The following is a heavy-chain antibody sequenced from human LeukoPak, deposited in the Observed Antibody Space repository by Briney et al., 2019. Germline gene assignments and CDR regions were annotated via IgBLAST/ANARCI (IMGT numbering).Heavy chain of an antibody. CDR1: GFTFSSYA. J-gene: IGHJ4*02. D-gene: IGHD3-9*01. CDR2: ISYDGSNK. V-gene: IGHV3-30-3*01. CDR3: ARDHGLRYFDWSLPH. Sequence: GRSLRLSCAASGFTFSSYAMHWVRQAPGKGLEWVAVISYDGSNKYYADSVKGRFTISRDNSKNTLYLQMNSLRAEDTAVYYCARDHGLRYFDWSLPHWGQGTLVTVSS.